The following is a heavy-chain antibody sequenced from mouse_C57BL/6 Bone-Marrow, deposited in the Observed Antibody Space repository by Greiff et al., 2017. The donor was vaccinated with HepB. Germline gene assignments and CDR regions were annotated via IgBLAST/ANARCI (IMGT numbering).Heavy chain of an antibody. Sequence: VQLQQSGAELVRPGASVTLSCKASGYTFTDYEMHWVKQTPVHGLEWIGAIDPETGGTDYNQKFKGKAILTADKSSSTAYMELRSLTSEDSAVYYCTRFWDYYAMDYWGQGTSVTVSS. V-gene: IGHV1-15*01. J-gene: IGHJ4*01. CDR1: GYTFTDYE. D-gene: IGHD4-1*01. CDR2: IDPETGGT. CDR3: TRFWDYYAMDY.